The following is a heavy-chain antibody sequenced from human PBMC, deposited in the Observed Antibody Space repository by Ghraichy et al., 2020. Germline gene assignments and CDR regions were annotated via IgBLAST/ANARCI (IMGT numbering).Heavy chain of an antibody. CDR3: ARDKEIAASGSDY. D-gene: IGHD3-10*01. CDR1: GFTFRTYW. CDR2: IKPDGSGT. J-gene: IGHJ4*02. Sequence: LSLTCAASGFTFRTYWMSWVRQIPGKGLEWVANIKPDGSGTYYVDSVKGRFTISRDNAKNSLYLQMNSLRVEDTALYYCARDKEIAASGSDYWGQGTLVTVSA. V-gene: IGHV3-7*03.